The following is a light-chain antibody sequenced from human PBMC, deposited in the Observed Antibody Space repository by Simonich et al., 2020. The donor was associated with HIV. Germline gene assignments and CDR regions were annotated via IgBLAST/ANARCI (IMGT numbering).Light chain of an antibody. CDR2: WAS. V-gene: IGKV4-1*01. CDR1: QSVLHTSNNKNY. Sequence: DIVVTQSPDSLPVSLGERATINCKSSQSVLHTSNNKNYLAWYQQKPGQPTKLLIYWASTRESGVPDRFSGSGSGTLFTLTISSLQAEDVAVYYCQQYYSTPLTFGGGTKVEIK. J-gene: IGKJ4*01. CDR3: QQYYSTPLT.